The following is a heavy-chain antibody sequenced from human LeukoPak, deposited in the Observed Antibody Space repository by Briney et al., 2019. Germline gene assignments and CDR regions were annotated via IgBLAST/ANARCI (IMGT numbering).Heavy chain of an antibody. D-gene: IGHD3-22*01. Sequence: GGSLRLSCAASGFTVSSNYMSWVRQAPGKGLEWVSVIYSGGSTYYADSVKGRFTISRDNSKNTLYLQMNSLRAEDTAVYYCARVSLDSSGYYYYYYYYMDVWGKGTTVTISS. CDR3: ARVSLDSSGYYYYYYYYMDV. V-gene: IGHV3-53*01. CDR2: IYSGGST. J-gene: IGHJ6*03. CDR1: GFTVSSNY.